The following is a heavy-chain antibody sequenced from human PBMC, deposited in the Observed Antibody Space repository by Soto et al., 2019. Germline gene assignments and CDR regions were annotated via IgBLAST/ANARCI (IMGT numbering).Heavy chain of an antibody. V-gene: IGHV3-74*01. J-gene: IGHJ4*02. CDR2: INSDGSST. Sequence: VGSLRLSCAASGFTFSNYWMHWVRQAPGKGLVWVSRINSDGSSTSYADSVEGRFTISRDNAKNRLYLQMNSLRVEDTAVYFCASRVGSSLVDYWGQGT. CDR3: ASRVGSSLVDY. D-gene: IGHD2-2*01. CDR1: GFTFSNYW.